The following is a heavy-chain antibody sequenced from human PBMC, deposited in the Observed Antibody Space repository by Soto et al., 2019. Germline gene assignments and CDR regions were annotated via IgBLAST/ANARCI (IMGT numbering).Heavy chain of an antibody. J-gene: IGHJ4*02. CDR3: AKRSPYSTGWYSPIFDY. Sequence: GGSLRLSCAASGFSFSYYAMTWVRQAPGKGLEWVSVISESGGSTHYADSVRGRFTISRDNSENTLYLRMNSLRDDDTAVYFCAKRSPYSTGWYSPIFDYWGQGSLVTVSS. D-gene: IGHD6-13*01. CDR2: ISESGGST. CDR1: GFSFSYYA. V-gene: IGHV3-23*01.